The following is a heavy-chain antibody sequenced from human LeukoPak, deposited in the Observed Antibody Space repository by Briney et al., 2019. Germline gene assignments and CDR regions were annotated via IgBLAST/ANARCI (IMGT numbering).Heavy chain of an antibody. CDR2: ISGSGGST. CDR1: GFTLSSYA. CDR3: AKDRKNTMIVVGFDY. Sequence: GGSLRLSCAASGFTLSSYAMGWVRQAPGKGLEWVSGISGSGGSTYYADSVKGRFTISRDNSKNTLYLQMNSLRAEDTVVYYCAKDRKNTMIVVGFDYWGQGTLVTVSS. V-gene: IGHV3-23*01. J-gene: IGHJ4*02. D-gene: IGHD3-22*01.